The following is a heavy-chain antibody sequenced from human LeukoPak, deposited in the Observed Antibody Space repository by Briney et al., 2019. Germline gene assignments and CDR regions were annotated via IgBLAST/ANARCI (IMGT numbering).Heavy chain of an antibody. Sequence: GGSLRLSCAASRFTFSRHWMSWVRQAPGKGLEWVSVISDSGGSTYYADSVKGRFTISRDNSKNTLYLQMNRLRVEDTAVYYCAKVSNIGGSGTRDYWSQGTLVTVSS. CDR2: ISDSGGST. V-gene: IGHV3-23*01. J-gene: IGHJ4*02. CDR3: AKVSNIGGSGTRDY. CDR1: RFTFSRHW. D-gene: IGHD3-10*01.